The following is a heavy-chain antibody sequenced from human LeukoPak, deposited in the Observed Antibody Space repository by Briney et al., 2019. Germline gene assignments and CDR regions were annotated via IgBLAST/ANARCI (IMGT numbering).Heavy chain of an antibody. D-gene: IGHD3-22*01. CDR1: GFTFSSYS. CDR3: ARDNPTSNYYDSSGKYRGDY. CDR2: ISSSISYI. V-gene: IGHV3-21*01. J-gene: IGHJ4*02. Sequence: GGSLRLSCAASGFTFSSYSMNWVRQAPGKGLEWVSSISSSISYIYYADSVKGRFTISRDNAKNSLYLQMNSLRAEDTAVYYCARDNPTSNYYDSSGKYRGDYWGQGTLVTVSS.